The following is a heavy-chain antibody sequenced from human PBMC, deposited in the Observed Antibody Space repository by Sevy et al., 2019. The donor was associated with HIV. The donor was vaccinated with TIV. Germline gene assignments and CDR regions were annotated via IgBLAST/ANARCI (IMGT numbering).Heavy chain of an antibody. CDR1: GFTFSGSA. CDR2: IRSNANSYAT. Sequence: GGYLRLSCAASGFTFSGSAMHWVRQASGKGLEWIGRIRSNANSYATAYAASVKGRFTISRDDSRNTAYQQMNILKTEDTAVYHCTLSTAADHYGSGSTSVGWYWGQGTLVTVSS. J-gene: IGHJ4*02. CDR3: TLSTAADHYGSGSTSVGWY. D-gene: IGHD3-10*01. V-gene: IGHV3-73*01.